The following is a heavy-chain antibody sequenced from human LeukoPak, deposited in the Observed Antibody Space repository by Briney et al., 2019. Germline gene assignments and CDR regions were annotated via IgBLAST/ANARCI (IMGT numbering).Heavy chain of an antibody. V-gene: IGHV1-46*01. Sequence: GASVKVSCKASGYTFTIYYMHWVRQAPGQGLEWMGIINPSGGSTSYAQKFQGRVTMTRDTSTSTVYMELSSLRSEDTAVYYCARGRGNILTGYYSLLDYWGQGTLVTVS. CDR3: ARGRGNILTGYYSLLDY. CDR1: GYTFTIYY. J-gene: IGHJ4*02. CDR2: INPSGGST. D-gene: IGHD3-9*01.